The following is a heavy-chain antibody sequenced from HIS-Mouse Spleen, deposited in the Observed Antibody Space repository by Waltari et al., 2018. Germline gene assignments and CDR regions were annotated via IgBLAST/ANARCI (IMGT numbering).Heavy chain of an antibody. J-gene: IGHJ4*02. CDR1: GGSFSGYY. V-gene: IGHV4-34*01. CDR3: ARGLRTVTQYYFDY. CDR2: INHSGST. D-gene: IGHD4-4*01. Sequence: QVQLQQWGAGLLKPSETLSLTCAVYGGSFSGYYWSWIRQPPGKGLEWIGEINHSGSTNYNPSLKSRVTISVDTSKNQFSLKLSSVTAADTAVYYCARGLRTVTQYYFDYWGQGTLVTVSS.